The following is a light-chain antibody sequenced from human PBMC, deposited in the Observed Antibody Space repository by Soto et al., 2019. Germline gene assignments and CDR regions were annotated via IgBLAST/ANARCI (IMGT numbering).Light chain of an antibody. J-gene: IGLJ3*02. CDR1: SSNIGSNY. CDR2: RSD. V-gene: IGLV1-47*01. Sequence: QAVVTQPPSASGTPGQRVTISCSGSSSNIGSNYVSWYQHLPGAAPKLLIYRSDQRPSGVPDRFSGSKSGTSASLAISGLRSEDEADYYCAAWDDTLSVWVFGGGTKLTVL. CDR3: AAWDDTLSVWV.